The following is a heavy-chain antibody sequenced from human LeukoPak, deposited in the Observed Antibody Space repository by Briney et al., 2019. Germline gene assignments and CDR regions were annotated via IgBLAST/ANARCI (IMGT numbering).Heavy chain of an antibody. D-gene: IGHD2-2*01. Sequence: GGSLRLSCAASGFTFSSYGMHWVRQAPGKGLEWVAFIRYDGSNKYYADSVKGRFTISRDNSKNTLYLQMNSLRAEDRAVYYCAKASPSSCSSTSCTLPFDYWGQGTLVTVSS. CDR1: GFTFSSYG. V-gene: IGHV3-30*02. CDR2: IRYDGSNK. CDR3: AKASPSSCSSTSCTLPFDY. J-gene: IGHJ4*02.